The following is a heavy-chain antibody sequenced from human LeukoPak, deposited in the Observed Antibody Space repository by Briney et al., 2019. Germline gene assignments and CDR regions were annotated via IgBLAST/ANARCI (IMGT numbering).Heavy chain of an antibody. CDR3: AKARGWGSDYYYGMDV. CDR1: GYTFTGYY. D-gene: IGHD2-21*01. CDR2: INPNSGGT. J-gene: IGHJ6*02. Sequence: ASVKVSCKASGYTFTGYYMHWVRQAPGQGLEWMGWINPNSGGTNYAQIFQGRVTMTRDTSISTAYMELSRLRSDDTAVYYCAKARGWGSDYYYGMDVWGQGTTVTVSS. V-gene: IGHV1-2*02.